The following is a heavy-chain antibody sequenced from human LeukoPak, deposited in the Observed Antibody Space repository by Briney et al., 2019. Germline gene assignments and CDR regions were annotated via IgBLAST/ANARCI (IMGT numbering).Heavy chain of an antibody. Sequence: SETLSLTCAVYGGSFSGYYWSWIRQPPGKGLEWIGEINHSGSTNYNPSLKSRVTISVDTSKNQFSLKLSSVTAADTAVYYCARGRSKRDDGAFRGLSSEFDYWGQGTLVTVSS. CDR1: GGSFSGYY. D-gene: IGHD3-22*01. V-gene: IGHV4-34*01. J-gene: IGHJ4*02. CDR2: INHSGST. CDR3: ARGRSKRDDGAFRGLSSEFDY.